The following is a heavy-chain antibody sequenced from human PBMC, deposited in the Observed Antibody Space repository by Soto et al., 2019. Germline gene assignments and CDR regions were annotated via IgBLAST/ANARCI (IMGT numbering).Heavy chain of an antibody. Sequence: EVQLLESGGGLVQPGGSRRLACAASGFTFSNYAMNWVRQAPGKGLEWVSGISGSGGSTYYADSVKGRVTISRDNSKNTLYLQMHSLRAEDTAVYFCAKDRDYSDNWDPLDVWGQGTTVTVSS. CDR3: AKDRDYSDNWDPLDV. D-gene: IGHD4-17*01. CDR2: ISGSGGST. CDR1: GFTFSNYA. J-gene: IGHJ6*02. V-gene: IGHV3-23*01.